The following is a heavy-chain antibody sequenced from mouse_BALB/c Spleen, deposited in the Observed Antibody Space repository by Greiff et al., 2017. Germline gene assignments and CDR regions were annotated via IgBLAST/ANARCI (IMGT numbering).Heavy chain of an antibody. D-gene: IGHD4-1*02. V-gene: IGHV1-7*01. CDR1: GYTFTSYW. CDR2: INPSTGYT. J-gene: IGHJ3*01. Sequence: VQLQQSGAELAKPGASVKMSCKASGYTFTSYWMHWVNQRPGPGLEWIGYINPSTGYTEYNQKFKDKATLTAYKSSSTAYMQLSSLTSEDSAVYYCASNWESFAYWGQGTLVTVSA. CDR3: ASNWESFAY.